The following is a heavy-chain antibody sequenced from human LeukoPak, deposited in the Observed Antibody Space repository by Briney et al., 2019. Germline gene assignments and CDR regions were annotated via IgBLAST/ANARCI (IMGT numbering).Heavy chain of an antibody. Sequence: PGGPLRLSCAASGFTFSRYWMSWVRQAPGKGLEGVANIKQDGSEKYYVDSVKGRFTISRDNAKNSLYLQMNSLRAEDTAVYYCARGGSSTLLWFGELLWGWFDPWGQGTLVTVSS. CDR2: IKQDGSEK. CDR1: GFTFSRYW. J-gene: IGHJ5*02. CDR3: ARGGSSTLLWFGELLWGWFDP. V-gene: IGHV3-7*01. D-gene: IGHD3-10*01.